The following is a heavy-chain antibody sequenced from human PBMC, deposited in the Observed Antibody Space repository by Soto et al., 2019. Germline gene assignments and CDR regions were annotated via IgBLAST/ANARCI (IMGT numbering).Heavy chain of an antibody. CDR2: FYYSGST. Sequence: PSETLPLTCTVSGGSISSYYWSWIRQPPGKGLDWIGYFYYSGSTNYNPSLKIRVTISVDTSKNQFSLKLSSVTAADTAVYYCASLSDDSSGYYFDYWGQGTMLTVSS. CDR1: GGSISSYY. CDR3: ASLSDDSSGYYFDY. J-gene: IGHJ4*02. V-gene: IGHV4-59*01. D-gene: IGHD3-22*01.